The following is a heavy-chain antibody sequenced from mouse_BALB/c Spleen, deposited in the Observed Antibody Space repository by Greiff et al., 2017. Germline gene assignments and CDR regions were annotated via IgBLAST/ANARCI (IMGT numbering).Heavy chain of an antibody. J-gene: IGHJ4*01. D-gene: IGHD2-2*01. V-gene: IGHV3-2*02. Sequence: EVHLVESGPGLVKPSQSLSLTCTVTGYSITSDYAWNWIRQFPGNKLEWMGYISYSGSTSYNPSLKSRISITRDTSKNQFFLQLNSVTTEDTATYYCAKGDYYGYDGGDAMDYWGQGTSVTVSS. CDR1: GYSITSDYA. CDR3: AKGDYYGYDGGDAMDY. CDR2: ISYSGST.